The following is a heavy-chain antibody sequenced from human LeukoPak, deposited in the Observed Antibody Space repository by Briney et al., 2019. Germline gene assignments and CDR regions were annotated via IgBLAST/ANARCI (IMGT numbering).Heavy chain of an antibody. V-gene: IGHV3-30*18. CDR3: AKESNSFDL. D-gene: IGHD2/OR15-2a*01. Sequence: GGSLRLSCAASGFSLSSHAMHWVRQAPGKGLEWVALIADDETCKYYEDSVKGRFIISRDNSKNTLHLQMNSLRAEDTAVYYCAKESNSFDLWGQGIMVTVSS. CDR2: IADDETCK. J-gene: IGHJ3*01. CDR1: GFSLSSHA.